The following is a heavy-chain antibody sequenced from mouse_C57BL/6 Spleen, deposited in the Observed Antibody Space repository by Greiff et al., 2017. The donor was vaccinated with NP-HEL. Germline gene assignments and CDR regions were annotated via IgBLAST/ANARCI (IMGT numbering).Heavy chain of an antibody. J-gene: IGHJ2*01. Sequence: VQLQQSGPELVKPGASVKISCKASGYAFSSSWMNWVKQRPGKGLEWIGRIYPGDGDTNSNGKFKGKATLTADKSSSTAYMQLSSLTSEDSAVDFCARGGDGSSYFDYWGQGTTLTVSS. V-gene: IGHV1-82*01. CDR3: ARGGDGSSYFDY. CDR2: IYPGDGDT. CDR1: GYAFSSSW. D-gene: IGHD1-1*01.